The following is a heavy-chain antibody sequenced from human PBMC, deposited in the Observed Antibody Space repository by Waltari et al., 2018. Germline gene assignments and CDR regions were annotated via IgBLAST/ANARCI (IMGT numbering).Heavy chain of an antibody. V-gene: IGHV4-38-2*02. J-gene: IGHJ6*03. Sequence: QVQLQESGPGLVKPSETLSLTCAVSGYSISSGYYWGWIRQPPGKGLAWIGSIYHSGSTSSNPSLKSRVTISVDTSKNQFSLKLSSVTAADTAVYYCAREEYSSSPDRNYMDVWGKGTTVTVSS. CDR1: GYSISSGYY. CDR2: IYHSGST. D-gene: IGHD6-6*01. CDR3: AREEYSSSPDRNYMDV.